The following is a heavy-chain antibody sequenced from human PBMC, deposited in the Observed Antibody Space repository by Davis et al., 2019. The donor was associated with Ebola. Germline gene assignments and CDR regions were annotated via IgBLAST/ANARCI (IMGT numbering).Heavy chain of an antibody. CDR2: TNPDASEK. J-gene: IGHJ4*02. CDR3: ATERWLKHSDSWSGFSDW. V-gene: IGHV3-7*03. Sequence: GESLKISCAGSQFNFTGAWMNWVRQAPGKGLEWVASTNPDASEKYYVDSARGRFTISRDNAKNSAFLQMNSLRVEDTAIYYCATERWLKHSDSWSGFSDWWGQGTLVTVSS. D-gene: IGHD3-3*01. CDR1: QFNFTGAW.